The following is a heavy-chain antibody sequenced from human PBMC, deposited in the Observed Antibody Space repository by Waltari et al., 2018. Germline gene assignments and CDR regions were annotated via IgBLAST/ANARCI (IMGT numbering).Heavy chain of an antibody. CDR3: ASQSYCGGDCSPPYFDY. CDR1: GFSLNTHEVG. D-gene: IGHD2-21*01. Sequence: QITLKESGPTLVKPTQTLTLTCTFSGFSLNTHEVGVGWIRQPPGKALEWLAIIYWNDHERYSPSLQSRLTITQDTSKNQLVLTMTNMEAVDTATYYCASQSYCGGDCSPPYFDYWGQGILVTVSS. V-gene: IGHV2-5*01. J-gene: IGHJ4*02. CDR2: IYWNDHE.